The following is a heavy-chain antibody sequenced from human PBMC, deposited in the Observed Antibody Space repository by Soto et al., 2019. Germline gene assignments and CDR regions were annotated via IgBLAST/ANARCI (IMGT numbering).Heavy chain of an antibody. CDR1: GFTFSDYY. CDR2: ISSSSSYT. CDR3: ASTLVAPWY. Sequence: PGGSLRLSCAASGFTFSDYYMSWIRQAPGKGLEWVSYISSSSSYTNYADSVKGRFTISRDNAKNSLYLQMNSLRAEDTAVYYCASTLVAPWYWGQGTLVTVSS. D-gene: IGHD5-12*01. J-gene: IGHJ4*02. V-gene: IGHV3-11*06.